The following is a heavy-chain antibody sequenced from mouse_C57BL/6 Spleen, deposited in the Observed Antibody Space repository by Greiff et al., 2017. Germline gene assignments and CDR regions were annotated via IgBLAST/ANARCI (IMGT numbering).Heavy chain of an antibody. CDR2: IDPSDSET. Sequence: QVQLQQPGAELVRPGSSVKLSCKASGYTFTSYWMHWVKQRPIQGLEWIGNIDPSDSETHYNQKFKDKATLTVDKSSSTAYMQLSSLTSEYSAVYYCARVYGSSFDDWGQGTTLTVSS. CDR1: GYTFTSYW. J-gene: IGHJ2*01. CDR3: ARVYGSSFDD. D-gene: IGHD1-1*01. V-gene: IGHV1-52*01.